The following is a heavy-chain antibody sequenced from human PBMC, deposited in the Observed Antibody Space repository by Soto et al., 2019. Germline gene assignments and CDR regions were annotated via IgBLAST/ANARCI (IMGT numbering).Heavy chain of an antibody. CDR1: GFTFSGYA. Sequence: EVQLLGSGGGLVQPGGSLRLSCAASGFTFSGYAMSWVRQAPGKGLEWVSGISGSAASTNYADSVKGRFTISRDNYKSTLYLKMNSLRAEDTAVYYCAKDVHYDILTGIEYFHHWAQGTLVTVSS. V-gene: IGHV3-23*01. CDR2: ISGSAAST. CDR3: AKDVHYDILTGIEYFHH. J-gene: IGHJ1*01. D-gene: IGHD3-9*01.